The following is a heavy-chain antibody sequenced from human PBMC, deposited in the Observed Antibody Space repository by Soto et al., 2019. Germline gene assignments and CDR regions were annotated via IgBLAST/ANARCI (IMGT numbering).Heavy chain of an antibody. J-gene: IGHJ4*02. D-gene: IGHD2-2*01. CDR3: AQHIVVVPAAPEV. Sequence: PGGSLRLSCAASGFTFSSYAMSWVRQAPGKGLEWVPAISGSGGSTYYADSVKGRFTISRDNSKNTLYLQMNSLRAEDTAVYYCAQHIVVVPAAPEVWGQGTLVTVSS. V-gene: IGHV3-23*01. CDR2: ISGSGGST. CDR1: GFTFSSYA.